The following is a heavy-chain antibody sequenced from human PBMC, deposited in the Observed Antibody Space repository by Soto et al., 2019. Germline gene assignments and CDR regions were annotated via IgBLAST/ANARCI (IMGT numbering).Heavy chain of an antibody. Sequence: EVQLLESGGGLVPPGGSLRLSCAASGFSFSNYAMSWVRQAPGKGLAWVSGISGSGGSTYYADSAKGRFPISRDNSKNILYLQMNSLRAEDTAVYYCAKDLYISNWFYFDYWGQGTLVTVSS. J-gene: IGHJ4*02. V-gene: IGHV3-23*01. D-gene: IGHD6-13*01. CDR2: ISGSGGST. CDR3: AKDLYISNWFYFDY. CDR1: GFSFSNYA.